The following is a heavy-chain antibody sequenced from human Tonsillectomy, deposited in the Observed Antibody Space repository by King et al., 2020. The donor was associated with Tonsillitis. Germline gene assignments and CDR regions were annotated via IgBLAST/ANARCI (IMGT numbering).Heavy chain of an antibody. D-gene: IGHD3-22*01. CDR1: GGTFSSYA. J-gene: IGHJ4*02. V-gene: IGHV1-69*01. CDR3: PRSPPIYYDDSSGSNDY. Sequence: QVQLVQSGAEVKKPGSSVKVSCKASGGTFSSYAISWVRQAPGQGLEWMGGIIPIFGTANYAQRFQGRVTITADESTSTVYMELSSLRSEDTAVYYCPRSPPIYYDDSSGSNDYWGQGTLVTVSS. CDR2: IIPIFGTA.